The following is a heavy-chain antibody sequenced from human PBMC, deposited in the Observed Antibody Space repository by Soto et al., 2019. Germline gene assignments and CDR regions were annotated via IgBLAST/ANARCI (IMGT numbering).Heavy chain of an antibody. D-gene: IGHD3-3*01. J-gene: IGHJ6*02. CDR3: ARGHHYYDFWSGYYTPGGWDYYYGMDV. V-gene: IGHV4-34*01. CDR1: GGSFSGYY. Sequence: SETLSLTCAVYGGSFSGYYWSWIRQPPGKGLEWIGEINHSGSTNYNPSLKSRVTISVDTSKNQFSLKLSSVTAADTAVYYCARGHHYYDFWSGYYTPGGWDYYYGMDVWGQGTTVTVS. CDR2: INHSGST.